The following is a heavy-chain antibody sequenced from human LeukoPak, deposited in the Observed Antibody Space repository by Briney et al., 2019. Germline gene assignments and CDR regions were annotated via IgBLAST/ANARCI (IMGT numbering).Heavy chain of an antibody. J-gene: IGHJ3*02. V-gene: IGHV3-30*02. CDR2: IRYDGSNK. Sequence: GGSLRLSCAASGFTFSIYGMHWVRQAPGKGLEWVAFIRYDGSNKYYTDSVKGRFTISRDNAKNSLYLQMNSLRADDTAVYYCARDRREKQWLGDVFDIWGLGTMVTVSS. CDR3: ARDRREKQWLGDVFDI. D-gene: IGHD6-19*01. CDR1: GFTFSIYG.